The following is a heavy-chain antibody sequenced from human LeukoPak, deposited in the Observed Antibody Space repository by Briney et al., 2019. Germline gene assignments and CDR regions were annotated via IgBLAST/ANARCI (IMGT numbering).Heavy chain of an antibody. V-gene: IGHV3-66*01. CDR3: ASWGSGSFYEY. D-gene: IGHD1-26*01. J-gene: IGHJ4*02. Sequence: GGSPRLSCAASGLTVRSNYISWVRQAPEKGLDWVAVFFGGGGTHYADSVKGRFTISRDQSKNTFHLQMNSVRVEDTAVYFCASWGSGSFYEYWGQGTLVTVSS. CDR2: FFGGGGT. CDR1: GLTVRSNY.